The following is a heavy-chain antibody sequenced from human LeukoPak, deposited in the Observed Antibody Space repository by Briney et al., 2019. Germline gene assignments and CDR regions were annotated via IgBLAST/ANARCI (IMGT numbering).Heavy chain of an antibody. CDR1: GFTFGTYW. CDR2: INSDGSEG. CDR3: ARSSYSSSSSV. Sequence: GGSLRLSCSGSGFTFGTYWMSWVRQAPGKGLEWVASINSDGSEGYYADVVKGRFTISRDNAKNSLYLQISSLRAEDTAVYYCARSSYSSSSSVWGQGTMVTVSS. D-gene: IGHD6-6*01. J-gene: IGHJ3*01. V-gene: IGHV3-7*03.